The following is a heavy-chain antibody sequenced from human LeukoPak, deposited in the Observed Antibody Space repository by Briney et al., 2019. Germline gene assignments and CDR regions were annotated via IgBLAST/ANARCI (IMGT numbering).Heavy chain of an antibody. J-gene: IGHJ4*02. CDR1: GFTFISYA. Sequence: GGSLRLSCAASGFTFISYAISWVRQGPRRGLWWVSAISGGGGSTYYADAVKGRFTISRDNSKNTVYLQMNSLRAEGTAIWYCAKPINFDILTAYYAYWGQGTLVTVSS. D-gene: IGHD3-9*01. CDR3: AKPINFDILTAYYAY. CDR2: ISGGGGST. V-gene: IGHV3-23*01.